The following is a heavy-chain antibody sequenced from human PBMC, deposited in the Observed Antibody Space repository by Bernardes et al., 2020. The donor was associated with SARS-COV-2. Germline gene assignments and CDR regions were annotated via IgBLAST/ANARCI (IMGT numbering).Heavy chain of an antibody. D-gene: IGHD6-13*01. V-gene: IGHV4-34*01. J-gene: IGHJ4*02. Sequence: SETLSLTCAVYGGSFSGYYWSWIRQPPGKGLEWIGEINHSGSTNYNPSLKSRVTISVDTSKNQFSLKLSSVTAADTAVYYCASYSSSWGTFDYWGQGTLVTVSS. CDR2: INHSGST. CDR3: ASYSSSWGTFDY. CDR1: GGSFSGYY.